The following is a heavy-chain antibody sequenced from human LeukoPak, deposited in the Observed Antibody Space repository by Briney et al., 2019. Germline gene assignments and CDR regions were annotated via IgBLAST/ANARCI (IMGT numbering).Heavy chain of an antibody. CDR1: GFTFRNYW. CDR3: ATMPRTAVGY. Sequence: GGSLTLSCAASGFTFRNYWMSWVRQAPGRGLEWVALIKADGSEKYYVDSVEGRFTISRDNPKNSLFLHMNSLRVEDTAVYYYATMPRTAVGYWGQGTLVTVSS. J-gene: IGHJ4*02. CDR2: IKADGSEK. V-gene: IGHV3-7*03. D-gene: IGHD2-21*02.